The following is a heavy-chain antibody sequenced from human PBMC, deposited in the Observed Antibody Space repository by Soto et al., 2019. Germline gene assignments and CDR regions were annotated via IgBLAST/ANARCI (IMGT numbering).Heavy chain of an antibody. CDR1: GYSFAGYW. V-gene: IGHV5-10-1*01. J-gene: IGHJ4*02. Sequence: PGESLKISCKGSGYSFAGYWITWVRQKPGKGLEWMGRIDPSDSQTYYSPSFRGHVTISATKSITTVFLQWSSLRASDTAMYYCARESEDLTSNFDYWGQGTLVTVSS. CDR3: ARESEDLTSNFDY. CDR2: IDPSDSQT.